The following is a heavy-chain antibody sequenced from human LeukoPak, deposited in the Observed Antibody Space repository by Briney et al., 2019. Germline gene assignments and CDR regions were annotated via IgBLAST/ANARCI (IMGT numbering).Heavy chain of an antibody. CDR3: ARVVRDIVVVPAAWGDYYYYMDV. Sequence: ASVKVSCKASGYTFTGYYMHWVRLAPGQGLEWMGWINPNSGGTNYAQKFQGRVTMTRDTSISTAYMELSRLRSDDTAVYYCARVVRDIVVVPAAWGDYYYYMDVWGKGTTVTVSS. V-gene: IGHV1-2*02. D-gene: IGHD2-2*01. CDR1: GYTFTGYY. J-gene: IGHJ6*03. CDR2: INPNSGGT.